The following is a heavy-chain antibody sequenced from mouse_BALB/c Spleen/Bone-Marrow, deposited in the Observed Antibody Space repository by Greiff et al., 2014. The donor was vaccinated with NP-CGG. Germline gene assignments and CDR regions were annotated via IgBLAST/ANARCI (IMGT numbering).Heavy chain of an antibody. D-gene: IGHD4-1*01. V-gene: IGHV14-3*02. J-gene: IGHJ4*01. Sequence: EVKVEESGAELVKPGASVKLSCTASGFNIKDTYMHWVKQRPEQGLEWIGRIDPANGNTKYDPKFQGKATITADTSSNTAYPQLSSLTSEDTAVYYCARWEYYAMDYWGQGTSVTVSS. CDR2: IDPANGNT. CDR1: GFNIKDTY. CDR3: ARWEYYAMDY.